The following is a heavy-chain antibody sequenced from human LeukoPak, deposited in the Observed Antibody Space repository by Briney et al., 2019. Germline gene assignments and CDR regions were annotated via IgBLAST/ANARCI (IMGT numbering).Heavy chain of an antibody. CDR1: GFTFSNYA. CDR3: ARDRDYAFDY. Sequence: GGSLRLSCVASGFTFSNYAMSWVRQAPGKGLEWVSGISDSGGRTYNADSVKGRFTISRDNAKNSLYLQMNSLRDEDTAVYYCARDRDYAFDYWGQGTLVTVSS. CDR2: ISDSGGRT. D-gene: IGHD4-17*01. J-gene: IGHJ4*02. V-gene: IGHV3-23*01.